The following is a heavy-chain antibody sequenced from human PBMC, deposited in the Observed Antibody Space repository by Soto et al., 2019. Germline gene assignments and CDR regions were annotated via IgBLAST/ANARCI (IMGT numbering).Heavy chain of an antibody. Sequence: SETLSLTCTVSGGSISSYYWSWIRQPPGKGLEWIGYIYYSGSTNYNPSLKSRVTISVDTSKNQFSLKLSSVTAADTAVYYCARDQIMELEPNYYYYYGMDVWGQGTTVTVSS. CDR3: ARDQIMELEPNYYYYYGMDV. J-gene: IGHJ6*02. CDR2: IYYSGST. D-gene: IGHD1-1*01. V-gene: IGHV4-59*01. CDR1: GGSISSYY.